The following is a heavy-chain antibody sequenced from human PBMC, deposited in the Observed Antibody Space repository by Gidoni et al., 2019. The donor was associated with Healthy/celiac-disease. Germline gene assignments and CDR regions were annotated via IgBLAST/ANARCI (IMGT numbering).Heavy chain of an antibody. Sequence: QVQLVESGGGVVQPGRSLRLSCAASGFTFSSYGMHWVRQAPGKGLEWVAVISYDGSNKYYADSVKGRFTISRDNSKNTLYLQMNSLRAEDTAVYYCAKDRRRGYGELDYWGQGTLVTVSS. V-gene: IGHV3-30*18. D-gene: IGHD5-18*01. J-gene: IGHJ4*02. CDR2: ISYDGSNK. CDR1: GFTFSSYG. CDR3: AKDRRRGYGELDY.